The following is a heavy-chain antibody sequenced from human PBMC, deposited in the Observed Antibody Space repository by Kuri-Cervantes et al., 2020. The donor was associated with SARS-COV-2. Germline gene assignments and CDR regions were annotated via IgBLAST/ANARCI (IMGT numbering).Heavy chain of an antibody. D-gene: IGHD3-3*01. V-gene: IGHV1-69*04. CDR3: ARDGGTYYDFWSGYHGRGMDV. Sequence: SVKVSCKASGGTFSSYAISWVRQAPGQGLEWMGRIIPILGIASYAQKFQGRVTITADKSTSTAYMELSSLRSEDTAVYYCARDGGTYYDFWSGYHGRGMDVWGQGTTVTVSS. CDR2: IIPILGIA. J-gene: IGHJ6*02. CDR1: GGTFSSYA.